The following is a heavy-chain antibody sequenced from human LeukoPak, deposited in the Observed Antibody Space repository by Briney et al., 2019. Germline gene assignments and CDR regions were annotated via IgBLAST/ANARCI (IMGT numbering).Heavy chain of an antibody. CDR3: ARGTYDYVWGSYRRQFDY. J-gene: IGHJ4*02. D-gene: IGHD3-16*02. CDR2: IYYSGST. Sequence: PSETLSLTRTVSGGSISSYYWSWIRQPPGKGLEWIGYIYYSGSTNYNPSLKSRVTISVDTSKNQFSLKLSSVTAADTAVYYCARGTYDYVWGSYRRQFDYWGQGTLVTVSS. CDR1: GGSISSYY. V-gene: IGHV4-59*12.